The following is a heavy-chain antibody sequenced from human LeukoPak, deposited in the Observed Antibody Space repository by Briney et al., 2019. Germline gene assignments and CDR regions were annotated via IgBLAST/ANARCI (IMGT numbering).Heavy chain of an antibody. J-gene: IGHJ6*01. CDR2: INPNSGGT. CDR3: ARVYCSGGSCFDRLGVYYHYYAMDV. D-gene: IGHD2-15*01. CDR1: GYNFNGYA. V-gene: IGHV1-2*02. Sequence: GASVKVSCKASGYNFNGYAIHWVRQAPGQGLEWMGWINPNSGGTSFAQKLQGRGSVTRDSSISTAYMERSSLTSDDTAVYYCARVYCSGGSCFDRLGVYYHYYAMDVWGHGTTVTVSP.